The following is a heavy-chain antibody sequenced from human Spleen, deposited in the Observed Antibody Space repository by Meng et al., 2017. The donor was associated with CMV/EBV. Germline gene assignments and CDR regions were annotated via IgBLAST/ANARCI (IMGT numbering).Heavy chain of an antibody. V-gene: IGHV1-18*04. D-gene: IGHD4-23*01. Sequence: ASVKVSCKTSGYTFTRYSISWVRQAPGQGLEWVGWISTSTGNTSYAHRLQGRVSMTTDTSTNIAYMELRSLRSDDTAVYYCARAGGWGPGDYGGNIDYWGQGTLVTVSS. CDR2: ISTSTGNT. CDR3: ARAGGWGPGDYGGNIDY. CDR1: GYTFTRYS. J-gene: IGHJ4*02.